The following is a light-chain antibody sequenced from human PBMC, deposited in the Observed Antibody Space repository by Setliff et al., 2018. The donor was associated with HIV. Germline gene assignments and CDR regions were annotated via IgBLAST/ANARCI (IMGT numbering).Light chain of an antibody. Sequence: LTQPASVSGPPGQSITISCTGTSSDVGGYSYVSWYQQHPGKAPKLIIYEVRNRPSGVSNRFSGSKSGNTASLTISGLQAGDEADYYCSSYASSSTLPFGTGTKVTVL. V-gene: IGLV2-14*01. CDR3: SSYASSSTLP. CDR2: EVR. J-gene: IGLJ1*01. CDR1: SSDVGGYSY.